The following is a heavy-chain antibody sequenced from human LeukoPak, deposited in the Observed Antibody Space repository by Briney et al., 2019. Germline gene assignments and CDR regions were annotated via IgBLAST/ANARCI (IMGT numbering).Heavy chain of an antibody. V-gene: IGHV3-21*01. CDR2: ISSSSSHI. D-gene: IGHD3-22*01. CDR1: GFTFSSYS. J-gene: IGHJ4*02. Sequence: GGSLRLSCAASGFTFSSYSMNWVRQAPRKGLEWVSSISSSSSHIYYADSVKGRFTISRDNAKKSLYVQMNSLRAEDTAVYYCARGNLYYDSSGFDYWGQGTLVTVSS. CDR3: ARGNLYYDSSGFDY.